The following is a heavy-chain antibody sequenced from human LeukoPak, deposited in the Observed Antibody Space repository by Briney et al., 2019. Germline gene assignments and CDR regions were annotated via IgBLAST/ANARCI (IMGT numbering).Heavy chain of an antibody. CDR3: AKKGATTGDFDY. Sequence: GGSLRLSCAASGFTFSSYAMSWVRQAPGKGLEWVSIIIGSGGSTYYADSVKGRFTISRDNTKNTLYVQMNSLRAEDTAVYYCAKKGATTGDFDYWGQGTLVTVSS. V-gene: IGHV3-23*01. CDR1: GFTFSSYA. J-gene: IGHJ4*02. CDR2: IIGSGGST. D-gene: IGHD1-26*01.